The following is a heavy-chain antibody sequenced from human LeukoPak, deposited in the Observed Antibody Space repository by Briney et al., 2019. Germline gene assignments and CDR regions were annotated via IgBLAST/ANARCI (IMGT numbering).Heavy chain of an antibody. CDR3: ARGGSGWNYYYYYMDV. CDR2: IYTSGST. D-gene: IGHD6-19*01. J-gene: IGHJ6*03. V-gene: IGHV4-61*02. Sequence: TLSLTCTVSGGSISSGSYFWSWIRQPAGKGLEWIGRIYTSGSTNYNPSLKSRVTISVDTSKNQFSLKLSSVTAADTAMYYCARGGSGWNYYYYYMDVWGKGTTVTISS. CDR1: GGSISSGSYF.